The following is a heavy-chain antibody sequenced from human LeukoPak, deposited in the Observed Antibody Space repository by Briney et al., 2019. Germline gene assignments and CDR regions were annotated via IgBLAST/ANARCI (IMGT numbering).Heavy chain of an antibody. V-gene: IGHV3-48*03. J-gene: IGHJ4*02. CDR1: GFTFSSYE. CDR3: ARGYYDPVPFDY. Sequence: GGSLRLSCAASGFTFSSYEMNWVRQAPGKGLEWVSYISSSGSTIYYADSVKGRFTISRDNAKNSLYLQMNSLRVEDTAVYYCARGYYDPVPFDYWGQGTLVTVSS. D-gene: IGHD3-22*01. CDR2: ISSSGSTI.